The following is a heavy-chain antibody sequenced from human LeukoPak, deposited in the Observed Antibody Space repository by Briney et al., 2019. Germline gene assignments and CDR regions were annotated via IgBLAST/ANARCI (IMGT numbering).Heavy chain of an antibody. CDR3: AKRLGATSNWFDP. CDR1: GFTFSSYA. Sequence: GGSLRLXCAASGFTFSSYAMSWGRQAPGKGLEWVSAISGSGGSRYYADSVKGRFTISRDNSKNTLYLQMNSLRAEDTAVYYSAKRLGATSNWFDPWGQGTLVTVSS. CDR2: ISGSGGSR. D-gene: IGHD1-26*01. V-gene: IGHV3-23*01. J-gene: IGHJ5*02.